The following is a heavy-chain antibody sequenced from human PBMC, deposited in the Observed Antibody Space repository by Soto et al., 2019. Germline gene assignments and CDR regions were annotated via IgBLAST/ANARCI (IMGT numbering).Heavy chain of an antibody. J-gene: IGHJ2*01. CDR3: AREVQSTVTTVLGKLDDWYFDL. CDR2: ISAYNGNT. V-gene: IGHV1-18*01. Sequence: ASVKVSCKASGYTFTSYGISWVRQAPGQGLEWMGWISAYNGNTNYAQKLQGRVTMTTDTSTSTAYMELRSLRSDDTAVYYCAREVQSTVTTVLGKLDDWYFDLWGRGTLVTVSS. CDR1: GYTFTSYG. D-gene: IGHD4-17*01.